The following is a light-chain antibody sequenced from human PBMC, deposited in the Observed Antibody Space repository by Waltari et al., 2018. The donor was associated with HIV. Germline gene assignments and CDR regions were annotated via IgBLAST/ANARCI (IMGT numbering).Light chain of an antibody. CDR1: RSLSGH. J-gene: IGKJ2*01. CDR3: QYINPPYT. CDR2: GAS. V-gene: IGKV3-15*01. Sequence: EILMTQSPLTLSVSPGNTASLSCRASRSLSGHLAWYQQKPGQAPRLLISGASSRATDIPARFSGTWSGTDYTLTISNLQSEDSAVYYCQYINPPYTFGQGTKVEVK.